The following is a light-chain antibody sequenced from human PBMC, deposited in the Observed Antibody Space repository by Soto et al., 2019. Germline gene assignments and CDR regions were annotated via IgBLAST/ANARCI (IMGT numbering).Light chain of an antibody. V-gene: IGKV3-20*01. CDR2: GAS. CDR3: QQYGSSPRT. Sequence: EIVLTQSPGTLSLSPGERATLSCRASQTVSTNYLAWYQQKPGQAPRLLIYGASSRATGSPDRFSGSGSGTDFMLTISRLEPEDFAVYYCQQYGSSPRTFGQGTKLEIK. CDR1: QTVSTNY. J-gene: IGKJ2*01.